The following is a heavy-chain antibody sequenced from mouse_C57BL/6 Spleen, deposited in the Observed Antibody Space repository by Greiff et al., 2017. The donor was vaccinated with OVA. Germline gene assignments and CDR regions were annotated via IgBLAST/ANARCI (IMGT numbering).Heavy chain of an antibody. CDR3: AREDYYGSSGVYAMDY. V-gene: IGHV1-82*01. D-gene: IGHD1-1*01. CDR2: IYPGDGDT. J-gene: IGHJ4*01. CDR1: GYAFSSSW. Sequence: VQLQQSGPELVKPGASVKISCKASGYAFSSSWMNWVRQRPGKGLEWIGRIYPGDGDTNYNGKFKGKATLTADKSSSTAYMQLSSLTSEDSAVYFCAREDYYGSSGVYAMDYWGQGTSVTVSS.